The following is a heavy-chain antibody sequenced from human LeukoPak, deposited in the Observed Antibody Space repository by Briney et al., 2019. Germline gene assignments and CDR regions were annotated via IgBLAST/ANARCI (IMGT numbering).Heavy chain of an antibody. Sequence: SETLSLTCTVSGGSISSSSYYWGWIRQPPGKGLEWIGSIYYSGSTYYNPSLKSRVTISVDKSKNQFSLKLSSVTAADTAVYYCARARSNSGSYYNPWGQGTLVTVSS. CDR3: ARARSNSGSYYNP. J-gene: IGHJ5*02. CDR2: IYYSGST. V-gene: IGHV4-39*07. CDR1: GGSISSSSYY. D-gene: IGHD3-10*01.